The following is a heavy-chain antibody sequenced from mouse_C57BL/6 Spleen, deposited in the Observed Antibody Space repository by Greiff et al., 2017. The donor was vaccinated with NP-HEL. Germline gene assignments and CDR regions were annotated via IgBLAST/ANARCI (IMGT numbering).Heavy chain of an antibody. J-gene: IGHJ4*01. CDR2: IHPSDSDT. D-gene: IGHD2-4*01. V-gene: IGHV1-74*01. CDR1: GYTFTSYW. Sequence: QVKLQQPGAELVKPGASVKLSCKASGYTFTSYWMHWVKQRPGQGLEWIGRIHPSDSDTNYNQKFKGKATLTVDKSSSTAYMQLSSLTSEDSAVYYCAGDYDAGYYAMDYWGQGTSVTVSS. CDR3: AGDYDAGYYAMDY.